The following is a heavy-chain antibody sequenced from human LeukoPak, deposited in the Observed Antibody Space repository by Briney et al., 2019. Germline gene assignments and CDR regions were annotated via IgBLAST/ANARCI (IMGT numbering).Heavy chain of an antibody. CDR3: ARDSGSNFDY. CDR1: GGSISGYY. D-gene: IGHD2-15*01. CDR2: IYYSGST. V-gene: IGHV4-59*01. J-gene: IGHJ4*02. Sequence: SETLSLTCTVSGGSISGYYWNWIRQPPGKGLEWIGYIYYSGSTNYNPSLKSRVPMSLDTSKNQFSLKLSSVTAADTAVYHCARDSGSNFDYWGQGTLVTVSS.